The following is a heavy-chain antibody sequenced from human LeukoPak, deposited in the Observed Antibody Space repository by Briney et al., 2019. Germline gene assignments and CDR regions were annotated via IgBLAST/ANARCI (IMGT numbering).Heavy chain of an antibody. D-gene: IGHD3-16*01. V-gene: IGHV3-23*01. CDR2: ISGSGGST. CDR3: AKDPMGELIY. Sequence: GGSLRLSCAASGCTFSSYARSWVRQAPGKGLEWVSAISGSGGSTYYADSVKGRFTISRDNSKNTLYLQMNSLRAEDTAVYYCAKDPMGELIYWGQGTLVTVSS. CDR1: GCTFSSYA. J-gene: IGHJ4*02.